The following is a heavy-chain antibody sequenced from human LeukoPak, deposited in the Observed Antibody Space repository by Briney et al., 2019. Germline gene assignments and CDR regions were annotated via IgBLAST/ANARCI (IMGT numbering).Heavy chain of an antibody. V-gene: IGHV3-23*01. Sequence: GGSLRLSCAASGFTFSSYAMSWVRQAPGKGLEWVSSISVSGTYTYYADSVKGRFTISRDNSKNTLYVQMNSLRAEDTAVYYCAKGGQYSSSSGFGYWGQGTLVTVSS. D-gene: IGHD6-6*01. CDR2: ISVSGTYT. CDR3: AKGGQYSSSSGFGY. J-gene: IGHJ4*02. CDR1: GFTFSSYA.